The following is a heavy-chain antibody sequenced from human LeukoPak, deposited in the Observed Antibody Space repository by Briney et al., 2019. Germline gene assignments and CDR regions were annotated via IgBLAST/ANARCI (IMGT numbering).Heavy chain of an antibody. J-gene: IGHJ6*02. CDR3: ASDSPYYGMDV. CDR2: ISYDGSNQ. CDR1: GFTFSHYG. Sequence: GGSLRLSCAASGFTFSHYGMHWVRQAPGKGLEWVAVISYDGSNQYYADSVKGRFTISRDNAENTLYLQMNSLRVEDTAVYHCASDSPYYGMDVWGQGTTVTVS. V-gene: IGHV3-30*03.